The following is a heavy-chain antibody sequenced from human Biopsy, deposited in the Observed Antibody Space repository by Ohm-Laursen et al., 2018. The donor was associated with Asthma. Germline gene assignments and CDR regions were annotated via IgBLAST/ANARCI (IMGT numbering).Heavy chain of an antibody. CDR2: VHSTGST. J-gene: IGHJ4*02. CDR3: ARATSTWSQSGPHYFDH. CDR1: PGSINDYY. Sequence: SDTLSLTCTVSPGSINDYYWNWIRQFPGKGLEWIGCVHSTGSTRFNPSLKSRLTISVDTSVDQVSLKLTSVTAADTAVYYCARATSTWSQSGPHYFDHWGQGTLVTVSS. D-gene: IGHD6-13*01. V-gene: IGHV4-59*07.